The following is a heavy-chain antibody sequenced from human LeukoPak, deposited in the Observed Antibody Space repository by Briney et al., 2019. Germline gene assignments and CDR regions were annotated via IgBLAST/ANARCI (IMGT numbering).Heavy chain of an antibody. J-gene: IGHJ4*02. CDR2: IRYDGSNK. CDR1: GFTFSSYG. CDR3: AKVLSGSYSFDY. D-gene: IGHD1-26*01. Sequence: GGSLRLSCAASGFTFSSYGMHWVRQAPGKGLEWVAFIRYDGSNKYYADSVKGRFTISRDNSKSTLYLQMNSLRAEDTAVYYCAKVLSGSYSFDYWGQGTLVTVSS. V-gene: IGHV3-30*02.